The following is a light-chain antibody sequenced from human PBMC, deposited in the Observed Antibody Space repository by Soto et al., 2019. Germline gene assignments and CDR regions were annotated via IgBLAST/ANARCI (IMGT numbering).Light chain of an antibody. CDR1: QGISSW. CDR3: QQANSFPIP. V-gene: IGKV1-12*01. Sequence: SQMTQSPSSVSASVGDRVTITWRASQGISSWLAWYQKKPGKAPNLLIYAASSLQSGVPSRFSGSESGTDFTLTISSLQPEDCAIYFCQQANSFPIPSAQGTRLEIK. J-gene: IGKJ5*01. CDR2: AAS.